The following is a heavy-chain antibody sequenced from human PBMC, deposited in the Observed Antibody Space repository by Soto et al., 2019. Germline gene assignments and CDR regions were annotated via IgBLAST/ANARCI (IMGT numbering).Heavy chain of an antibody. Sequence: QVQLVQSGAEVKKPGSSVKVSCKASGGTFDSYVISWLRQAPGQGLEWMGGIMPIFGTPNYAQKFRGRVTISADDSTSTAYLELSSLTSDDTAVYYCARVHSSGIFYFVDPWGQGTLVTVSS. J-gene: IGHJ5*02. D-gene: IGHD3-10*01. CDR3: ARVHSSGIFYFVDP. V-gene: IGHV1-69*01. CDR2: IMPIFGTP. CDR1: GGTFDSYV.